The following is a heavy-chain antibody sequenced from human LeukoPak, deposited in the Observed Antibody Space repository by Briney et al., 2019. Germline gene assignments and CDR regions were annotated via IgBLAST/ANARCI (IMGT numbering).Heavy chain of an antibody. CDR2: VDVHGQGT. CDR1: GFTFSSYW. D-gene: IGHD2/OR15-2a*01. CDR3: ARSNYDSTTFYYHLDL. J-gene: IGHJ5*02. Sequence: PGESLRLSCAASGFTFSSYWMHWVRQAPGKGPVWVSRVDVHGQGTAYADSVKGRFTISRDNAKNTLSLQMNSLSAEDTAVYYCARSNYDSTTFYYHLDLWGQGTLVTVSS. V-gene: IGHV3-74*01.